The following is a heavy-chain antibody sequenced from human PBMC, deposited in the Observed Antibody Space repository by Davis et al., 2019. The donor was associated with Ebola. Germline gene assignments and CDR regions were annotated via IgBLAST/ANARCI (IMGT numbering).Heavy chain of an antibody. CDR1: GFTFSSYA. Sequence: GESLKISCAASGFTFSSYAMSWVRQAPGKGLEWVSAISGSGGSTYYADSVKGRFTISRDNSKNTLYLQMNSLRAEDTAVYYCAKDGVAMIVVVIPSWFDPWGQGTLVTVSS. CDR3: AKDGVAMIVVVIPSWFDP. J-gene: IGHJ5*02. D-gene: IGHD3-22*01. CDR2: ISGSGGST. V-gene: IGHV3-23*01.